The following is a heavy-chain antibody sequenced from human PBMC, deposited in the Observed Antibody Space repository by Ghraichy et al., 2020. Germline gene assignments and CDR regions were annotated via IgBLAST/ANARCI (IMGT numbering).Heavy chain of an antibody. J-gene: IGHJ5*02. D-gene: IGHD3-10*01. Sequence: ESLNISCAVYVGSFSGYHWGWIRQPPGKGLEWIGSIYYSGSTYYNPSLKSRVTISVDTSKNQFSLKLSSVTAADTAIYYCARTYYYGSGSSNWFDPWGQGTLVSVSS. CDR2: IYYSGST. CDR1: VGSFSGYH. V-gene: IGHV4-39*01. CDR3: ARTYYYGSGSSNWFDP.